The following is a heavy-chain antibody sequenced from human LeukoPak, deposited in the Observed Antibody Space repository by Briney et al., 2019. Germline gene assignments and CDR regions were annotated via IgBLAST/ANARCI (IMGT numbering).Heavy chain of an antibody. D-gene: IGHD6-13*01. CDR2: IRYDGSNK. Sequence: PGGSLRLSCAASGFTFSSYGMHWVRQAPGKGLEWVAFIRYDGSNKYYADSVKGRFTISRDNSKNTLYLQMNSLRAEDTAVYYCAVGLDGSSWYPLSPGYFQHWGQGTLVTVSS. CDR1: GFTFSSYG. J-gene: IGHJ1*01. V-gene: IGHV3-30*02. CDR3: AVGLDGSSWYPLSPGYFQH.